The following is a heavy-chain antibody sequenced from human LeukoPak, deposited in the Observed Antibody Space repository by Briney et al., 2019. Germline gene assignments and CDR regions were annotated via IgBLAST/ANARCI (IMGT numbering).Heavy chain of an antibody. CDR3: ARGNCGGDCYPLAY. Sequence: GGSLRLSCAASGFTFDDYAIHWVRQAPGKGLEWVSGISWNSGSRGYADSVKGRFTISRDNAKNSLYLQMNSLRAEDTAVYYCARGNCGGDCYPLAYWGQGTLVTVSS. V-gene: IGHV3-9*01. J-gene: IGHJ4*02. D-gene: IGHD2-21*02. CDR2: ISWNSGSR. CDR1: GFTFDDYA.